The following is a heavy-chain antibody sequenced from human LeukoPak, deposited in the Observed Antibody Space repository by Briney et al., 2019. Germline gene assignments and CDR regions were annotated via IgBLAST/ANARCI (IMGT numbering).Heavy chain of an antibody. D-gene: IGHD5-24*01. CDR1: GFTFSSYE. J-gene: IGHJ4*02. Sequence: PGGSLRLSCAASGFTFSSYEMNWVRQAPGKGLEWVSYISSSGSTIYYADSVKGRFTISRDNAKNSLYLQMNSLRAEDTAVYYCTREARMATSYFDYWGQGTLVTVSP. CDR3: TREARMATSYFDY. CDR2: ISSSGSTI. V-gene: IGHV3-48*03.